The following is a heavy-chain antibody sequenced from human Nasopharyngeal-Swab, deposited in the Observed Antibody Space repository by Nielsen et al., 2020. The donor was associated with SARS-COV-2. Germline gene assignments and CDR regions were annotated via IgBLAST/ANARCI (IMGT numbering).Heavy chain of an antibody. CDR3: ARTNSGSYLGPFDY. CDR2: ISYDGSNK. J-gene: IGHJ4*02. CDR1: GFTFSSYG. V-gene: IGHV3-30*03. Sequence: LKISCAASGFTFSSYGMHWVRQAPGKGLEWVAVISYDGSNKYYADSVKGRFTISRDNSKNTLYLQMNSLRAEDTAVYYCARTNSGSYLGPFDYWGQGTLVTVSS. D-gene: IGHD1-26*01.